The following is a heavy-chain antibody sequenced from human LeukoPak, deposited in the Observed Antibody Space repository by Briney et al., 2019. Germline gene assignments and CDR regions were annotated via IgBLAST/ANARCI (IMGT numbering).Heavy chain of an antibody. D-gene: IGHD2-15*01. Sequence: QPGGSLRLSCAASGFTFSSYWMHWVRKAPGKGLVRVSRINSDGSSVTYADSVKGRFTISRDNAKNTLYLQMNSLRAEDTAVYYCAVEVATTLDPWGQGTLVTVSS. CDR2: INSDGSSV. CDR1: GFTFSSYW. J-gene: IGHJ5*02. CDR3: AVEVATTLDP. V-gene: IGHV3-74*01.